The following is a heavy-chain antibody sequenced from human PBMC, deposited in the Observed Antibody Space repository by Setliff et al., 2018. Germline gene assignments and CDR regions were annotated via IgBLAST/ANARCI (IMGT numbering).Heavy chain of an antibody. CDR1: GYTFNSYY. D-gene: IGHD6-13*01. V-gene: IGHV1-46*02. CDR2: INPSGGST. J-gene: IGHJ4*02. Sequence: GASVKVSCKASGYTFNSYYMHWVRQAPGQGLEWMGIINPSGGSTSHAQKFQGRVTMTRDTSTRTVYMELSSLRAEDTAVYYCARRSSSGNGFDYWGQGTQVTVSS. CDR3: ARRSSSGNGFDY.